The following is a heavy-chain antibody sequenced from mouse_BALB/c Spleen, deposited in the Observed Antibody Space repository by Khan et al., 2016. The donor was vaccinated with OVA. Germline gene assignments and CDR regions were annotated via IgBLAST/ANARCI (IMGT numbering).Heavy chain of an antibody. J-gene: IGHJ2*01. CDR2: ISSSDST. V-gene: IGHV3-8*02. CDR1: GDSITSGY. Sequence: EVQLQESGPSLVKPSQTLSLTCSVTGDSITSGYWNWIRKFPGNKLEYMGYISSSDSTFYNPSLKSRISIPRDTSKNQYYLQLNSVTTEDTATDYWARLNYRYDGYFDYWGQGTTLTVAS. D-gene: IGHD2-14*01. CDR3: ARLNYRYDGYFDY.